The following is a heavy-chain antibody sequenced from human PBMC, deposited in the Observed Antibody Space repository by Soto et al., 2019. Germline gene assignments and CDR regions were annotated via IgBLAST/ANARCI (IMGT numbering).Heavy chain of an antibody. CDR3: ARDYSSSVGYFDL. J-gene: IGHJ2*01. CDR2: IIPILGIA. Sequence: QVQLVQSGAEVKKPGASVKVSCKASGGTFSSYTISWVRQAPGQGLEWMGRIIPILGIANYAQKFQGRVTITADKSTSTAYMELSSLRSEDTAVYYCARDYSSSVGYFDLWGRGTLVTVSS. CDR1: GGTFSSYT. D-gene: IGHD6-13*01. V-gene: IGHV1-69*08.